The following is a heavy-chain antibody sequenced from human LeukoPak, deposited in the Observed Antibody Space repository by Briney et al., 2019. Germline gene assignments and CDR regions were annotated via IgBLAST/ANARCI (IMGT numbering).Heavy chain of an antibody. V-gene: IGHV3-23*01. CDR3: AKDSQGYSYGYFAFDI. D-gene: IGHD5-18*01. CDR1: GFAFSSYA. CDR2: ISGSGGST. Sequence: GGSLRLSCAASGFAFSSYAMSWVRQAPGKGLEWVSAISGSGGSTYYADSVKGRFTISRDNSKNTLYLQMNSLRAEDTAVYYCAKDSQGYSYGYFAFDIWGRGTMVTVSS. J-gene: IGHJ3*02.